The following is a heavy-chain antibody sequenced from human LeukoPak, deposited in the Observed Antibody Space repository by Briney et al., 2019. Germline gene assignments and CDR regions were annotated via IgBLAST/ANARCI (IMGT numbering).Heavy chain of an antibody. CDR2: IYTSGST. CDR1: GGSISSYY. Sequence: SETLSLTCTVSGGSISSYYWSWIRQPPGKGLEWIGYIYTSGSTNYNPSLKSRVTISVDTSKNQFSLKLSPVTAADTAVYYCARLPPASGSHDYWGQGTLVTVSS. CDR3: ARLPPASGSHDY. D-gene: IGHD3-10*01. J-gene: IGHJ4*02. V-gene: IGHV4-4*09.